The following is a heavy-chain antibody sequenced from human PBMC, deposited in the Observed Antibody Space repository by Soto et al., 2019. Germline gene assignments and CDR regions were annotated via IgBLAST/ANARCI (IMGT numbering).Heavy chain of an antibody. V-gene: IGHV3-21*01. J-gene: IGHJ3*02. CDR1: GFTFSSYS. CDR3: VRKPVLADAFDI. CDR2: ISSSSSYI. Sequence: RGSLRLSCAASGFTFSSYSMNWVRQAPGKGLEWVSSISSSSSYIYYADSVKGRFTISRGNAKNSLYLQMNSLRAEDTDVYYFVRKPVLADAFDIWCQGIMVTVS.